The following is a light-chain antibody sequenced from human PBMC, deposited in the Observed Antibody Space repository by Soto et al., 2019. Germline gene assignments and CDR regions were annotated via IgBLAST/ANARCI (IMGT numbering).Light chain of an antibody. V-gene: IGKV1-5*03. CDR2: KAS. CDR3: QQYKDYPIT. Sequence: DIQMTQSPSSLSVSVGDRVTITCRASQSIGGFLNWYHQKPGKAPKLLIYKASTLQTGVPSRFSGSGSGTEFTLTISSLQPDDFASYYCQQYKDYPITFGQGTRLEIK. CDR1: QSIGGF. J-gene: IGKJ5*01.